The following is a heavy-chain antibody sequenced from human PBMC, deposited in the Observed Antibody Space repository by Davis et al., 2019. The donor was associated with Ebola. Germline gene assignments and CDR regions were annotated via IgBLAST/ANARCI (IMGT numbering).Heavy chain of an antibody. CDR3: ARGGGDGGTEYFHH. D-gene: IGHD4-23*01. V-gene: IGHV1-8*01. CDR1: GYTFTSYD. CDR2: MNPNSGNT. Sequence: AASVKVSCKASGYTFTSYDINWVRQATGQGLEWMGWMNPNSGNTGYAQKFQGRVTMTRNTSISTAYMELSGLRSEDTAVYYCARGGGDGGTEYFHHWGQGTLVTVSS. J-gene: IGHJ1*01.